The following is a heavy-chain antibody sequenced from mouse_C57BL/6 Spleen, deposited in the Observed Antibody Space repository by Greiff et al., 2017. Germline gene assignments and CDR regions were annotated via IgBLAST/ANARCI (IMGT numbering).Heavy chain of an antibody. CDR2: INPNNGGT. Sequence: EVQLQQSGPELVKPGASVKISCKASGYTFTDYYMNWVKQSHGKSLEWIGDINPNNGGTSYNQKFKGKATLTVDKSSSTAYMELRSLTSEDSAVYYCARRGLSPFAYWGQGTLVTVSA. J-gene: IGHJ3*01. CDR3: ARRGLSPFAY. V-gene: IGHV1-26*01. CDR1: GYTFTDYY. D-gene: IGHD2-2*01.